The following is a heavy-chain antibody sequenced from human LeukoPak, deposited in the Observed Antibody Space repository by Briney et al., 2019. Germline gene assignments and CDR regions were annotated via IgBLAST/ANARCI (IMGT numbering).Heavy chain of an antibody. CDR2: ISWNSGSI. J-gene: IGHJ4*02. CDR1: GFTFDDYA. CDR3: AKARGIAVAGTRGPIDY. V-gene: IGHV3-9*01. Sequence: PGRSLRLSCAASGFTFDDYAMHWVRQAPGKGLEWVSGISWNSGSIGYADSVKGRFTISRDNAKNSLYLQMNSLRAEDTALYYCAKARGIAVAGTRGPIDYWGQGTLVTVSS. D-gene: IGHD6-19*01.